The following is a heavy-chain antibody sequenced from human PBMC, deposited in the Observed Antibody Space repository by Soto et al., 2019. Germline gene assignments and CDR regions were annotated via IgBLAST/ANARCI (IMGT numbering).Heavy chain of an antibody. CDR3: ATVRAMAPGY. J-gene: IGHJ4*02. CDR2: ISGSGDST. Sequence: EVQLLESGGGLVQPGGSLRLSCAASGLTFSKYAMSWVRQAPGKGLEWVSGISGSGDSTYYADSVKGRFTIFRDNSKNTLYPQMNSLRAEDTAVYYCATVRAMAPGYWGQGTLVTVSS. V-gene: IGHV3-23*01. D-gene: IGHD5-18*01. CDR1: GLTFSKYA.